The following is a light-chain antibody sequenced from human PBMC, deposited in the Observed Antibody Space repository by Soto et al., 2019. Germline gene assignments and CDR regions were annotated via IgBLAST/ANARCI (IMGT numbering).Light chain of an antibody. J-gene: IGLJ3*02. CDR2: GVS. V-gene: IGLV2-14*01. Sequence: QSALTQPASVSGSPGQSITISCPGTSSAVGGYNYVSWYQQHPGKAPKLMIYGVSNRPSGVSNRFSGSKSGSTASLTISGLQAEDEADYYCSSYTSSSTLRVFGGGTKLTVL. CDR1: SSAVGGYNY. CDR3: SSYTSSSTLRV.